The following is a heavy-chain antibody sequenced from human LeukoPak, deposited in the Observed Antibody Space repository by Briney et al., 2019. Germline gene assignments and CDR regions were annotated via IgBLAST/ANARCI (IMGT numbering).Heavy chain of an antibody. V-gene: IGHV3-66*01. CDR2: IYSDGTT. Sequence: GGSLRLSCAASGFPVRANYISWVRQAPGKGLEWVSLIYSDGTTHYADSVRGRFTISRDDSKNTAFVQMNSLRVDDSGVYYCARGARTGMYWGQGTTVAVSS. J-gene: IGHJ4*02. CDR3: ARGARTGMY. D-gene: IGHD3-10*01. CDR1: GFPVRANY.